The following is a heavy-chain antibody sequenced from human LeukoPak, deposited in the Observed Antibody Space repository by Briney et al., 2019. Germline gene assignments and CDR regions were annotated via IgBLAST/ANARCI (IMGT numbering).Heavy chain of an antibody. V-gene: IGHV4-4*07. CDR1: GGSISSYY. J-gene: IGHJ5*02. Sequence: SETLSLTCTVSGGSISSYYWSWIRQPAGKGLEWIGRIYTSGSTNYNPSLKSRVTMSVDTSKNQFPLKLSSVTAADTAVYYCARGLYYDILTGLLEGWFDPWGQGTLVTVSS. D-gene: IGHD3-9*01. CDR3: ARGLYYDILTGLLEGWFDP. CDR2: IYTSGST.